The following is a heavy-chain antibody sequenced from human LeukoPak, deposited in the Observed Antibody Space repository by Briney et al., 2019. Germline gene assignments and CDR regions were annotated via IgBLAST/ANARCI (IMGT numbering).Heavy chain of an antibody. CDR3: ARLDYYGSGGYYSLDP. Sequence: GESLKISCKGSGYSFTSYWISWVRQMPGKGLEWMGRIDPSDSYTNYSPSFQGHVTISADKSISTAYLQWSSLKASDTAMYYCARLDYYGSGGYYSLDPWGQGTLVTVSS. J-gene: IGHJ5*02. CDR2: IDPSDSYT. D-gene: IGHD3-10*01. V-gene: IGHV5-10-1*01. CDR1: GYSFTSYW.